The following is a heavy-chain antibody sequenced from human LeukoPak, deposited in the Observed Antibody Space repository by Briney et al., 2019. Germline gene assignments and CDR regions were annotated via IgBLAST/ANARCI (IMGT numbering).Heavy chain of an antibody. CDR3: VRDIDRYYADY. CDR2: IKQDGSER. CDR1: GFIFSSYW. D-gene: IGHD3-3*01. V-gene: IGHV3-7*01. J-gene: IGHJ4*02. Sequence: GGSLRLSCAASGFIFSSYWMSWVRQAPGKGLEWVANIKQDGSERYYVDSVKGRFTISRDNAKNPLYLQMNSLRAEDTAVYYCVRDIDRYYADYWGQGTLVTVSS.